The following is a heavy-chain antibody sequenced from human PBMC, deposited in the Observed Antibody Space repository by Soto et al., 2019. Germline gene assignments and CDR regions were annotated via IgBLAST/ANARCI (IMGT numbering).Heavy chain of an antibody. V-gene: IGHV1-18*01. Sequence: QVQPVQSGAEVKKPGASLKVSCKASGYTFTSYAISWVRQAPGQGLEWMGWISTYYGNTNYAQILQGRVTMTTDTSTNTAYMELRSLRSDDTAVYYCARHSVAEYYFDYWGQGTLVTVSS. J-gene: IGHJ4*02. CDR1: GYTFTSYA. D-gene: IGHD6-6*01. CDR2: ISTYYGNT. CDR3: ARHSVAEYYFDY.